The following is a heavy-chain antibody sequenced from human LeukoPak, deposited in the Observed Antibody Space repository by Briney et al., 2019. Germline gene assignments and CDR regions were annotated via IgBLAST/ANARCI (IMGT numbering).Heavy chain of an antibody. CDR1: GFTFSSYA. V-gene: IGHV3-23*01. CDR2: ISGSGGST. D-gene: IGHD3-22*01. J-gene: IGHJ4*02. CDR3: AKHDDYYDSSGYYAAFDY. Sequence: GGSLRLSCAASGFTFSSYAMSWVRQAPGKGLEWVSAISGSGGSTYYADSVKGRLTISRDNSKNTLYLQMNSLRAEDTAVYYCAKHDDYYDSSGYYAAFDYWGQGTLVTVSS.